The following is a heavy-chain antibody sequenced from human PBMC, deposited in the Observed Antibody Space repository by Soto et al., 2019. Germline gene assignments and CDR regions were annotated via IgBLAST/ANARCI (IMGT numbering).Heavy chain of an antibody. CDR1: GFTFTTSW. Sequence: EVHLVESGGGLVQPGGSLRLSCAASGFTFTTSWLDWVRQAPGKGLEWVSRISGDGSGTGHAGSVKDRFTISRDNAKNTLYLQMNSLRPEDTAVYYCAREVAGAKDYWGQGTLVTVSS. V-gene: IGHV3-74*01. D-gene: IGHD2-15*01. J-gene: IGHJ4*02. CDR3: AREVAGAKDY. CDR2: ISGDGSGT.